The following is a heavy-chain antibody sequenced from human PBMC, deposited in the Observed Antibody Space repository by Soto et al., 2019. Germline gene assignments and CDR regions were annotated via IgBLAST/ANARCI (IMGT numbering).Heavy chain of an antibody. CDR2: ISYDGSNK. J-gene: IGHJ6*02. D-gene: IGHD6-19*01. CDR1: GFTFSSYA. CDR3: ARAGYSSGWYQSFYYYYGMDV. V-gene: IGHV3-30-3*01. Sequence: WGSLRLSCAASGFTFSSYAMHWVRQAPGKGLEWVAVISYDGSNKYYADSVKGRFTISRDNSKNTLYLQMNSLRAEDTAVYYCARAGYSSGWYQSFYYYYGMDVWGQGTTVTVSS.